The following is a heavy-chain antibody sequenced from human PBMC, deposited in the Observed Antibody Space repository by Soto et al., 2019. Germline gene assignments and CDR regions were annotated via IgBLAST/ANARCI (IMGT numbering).Heavy chain of an antibody. CDR3: ARDRNYYGMDV. V-gene: IGHV4-39*07. J-gene: IGHJ6*02. Sequence: SETQCLTCTVSGGYIISINYYCGWLRQPPGKGLEWIGNIYYSGNTYYNPSLKSRVTISLDRSKNQFSLKLSSVTAADTAVYFCARDRNYYGMDVWGQGTTVTVSS. CDR2: IYYSGNT. CDR1: GGYIISINYY.